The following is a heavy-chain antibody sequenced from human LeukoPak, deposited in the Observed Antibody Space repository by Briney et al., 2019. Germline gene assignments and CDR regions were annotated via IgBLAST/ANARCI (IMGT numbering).Heavy chain of an antibody. D-gene: IGHD3-22*01. CDR2: ISSSSSYI. J-gene: IGHJ4*02. V-gene: IGHV3-21*01. CDR3: ARAAIKHSYYYDSSGAYDY. CDR1: GFTFRNYR. Sequence: PGGSLRLSCAASGFTFRNYRMNWVRQAPGKGLEWVSSISSSSSYIYYADSVKGRFTISRDNAKNSLFLQMNSLRAEDTAVYYCARAAIKHSYYYDSSGAYDYWGQGTLVTVSS.